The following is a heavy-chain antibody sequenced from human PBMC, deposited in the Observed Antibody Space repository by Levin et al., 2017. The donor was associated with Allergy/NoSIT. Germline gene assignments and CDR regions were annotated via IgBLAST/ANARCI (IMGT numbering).Heavy chain of an antibody. J-gene: IGHJ4*02. D-gene: IGHD3-3*02. CDR3: ARMFGMGPLADS. Sequence: PGGSLRLSCEASGVRIGSYSMAWVRQAPGKGLEWVAKINSGGSLTYYIDSVKGRFTISRDDAKKSLFLHLSSLRVEDTGIYYCARMFGMGPLADSWGQGTQVTVSS. CDR1: GVRIGSYS. CDR2: INSGGSLT. V-gene: IGHV3-21*01.